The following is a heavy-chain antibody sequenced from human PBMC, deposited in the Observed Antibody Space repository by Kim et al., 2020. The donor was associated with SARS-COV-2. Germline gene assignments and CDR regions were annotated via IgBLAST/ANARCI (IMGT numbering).Heavy chain of an antibody. J-gene: IGHJ4*02. D-gene: IGHD2-21*02. Sequence: GGSLRLSCAASGFTFSSYWMHWVRQAPGKGLVWVSRINSDGSSTSYADSVKGRFTISRDNAKNTLYLQMNSLRAEDTAVYYCARDPPLYCGGDCYPLDYWGQGTLVTVSS. V-gene: IGHV3-74*01. CDR1: GFTFSSYW. CDR2: INSDGSST. CDR3: ARDPPLYCGGDCYPLDY.